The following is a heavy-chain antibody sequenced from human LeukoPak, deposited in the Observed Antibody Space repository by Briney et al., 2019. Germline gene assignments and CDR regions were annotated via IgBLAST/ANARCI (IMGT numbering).Heavy chain of an antibody. V-gene: IGHV3-7*03. Sequence: GGSLRLSCEGSGFTFSNYWMSWVRQAPGKGLEWVANIKTDGSEKYYVDSVKGRFTISRDNAKNSLYLQMNSLRAEDTAVYYCARGSWELRHSDDDAFDIWGQGTMVTVSS. CDR1: GFTFSNYW. CDR3: ARGSWELRHSDDDAFDI. D-gene: IGHD1-26*01. J-gene: IGHJ3*02. CDR2: IKTDGSEK.